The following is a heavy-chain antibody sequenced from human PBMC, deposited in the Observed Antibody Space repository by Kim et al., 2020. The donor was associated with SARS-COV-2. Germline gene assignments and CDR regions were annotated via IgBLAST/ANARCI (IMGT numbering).Heavy chain of an antibody. Sequence: SETLSLTCAVYGGSFSGYYWSWIRQPPGKGLEWIGEINHSGSTNYNPSLKSRVTISVDTSKNQFSLKLSSVTAADTAVYYCARGAPLDYDFWSGLLYYYMDVWGKGTTVTVSS. V-gene: IGHV4-34*01. CDR2: INHSGST. J-gene: IGHJ6*03. D-gene: IGHD3-3*01. CDR3: ARGAPLDYDFWSGLLYYYMDV. CDR1: GGSFSGYY.